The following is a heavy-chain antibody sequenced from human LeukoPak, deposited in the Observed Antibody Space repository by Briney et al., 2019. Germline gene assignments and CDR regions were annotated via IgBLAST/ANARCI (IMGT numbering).Heavy chain of an antibody. V-gene: IGHV1-58*02. D-gene: IGHD5-24*01. J-gene: IGHJ3*02. Sequence: SVEVSCKASGFTFTTSAMQWVRQARGQRPEWIGWIVVGSGNTNYAQKFQDRVTITRDKSTGTAYMELSRLRSDDTAVYYCAAELEMATDAFDIWGQGTMVTVSS. CDR3: AAELEMATDAFDI. CDR2: IVVGSGNT. CDR1: GFTFTTSA.